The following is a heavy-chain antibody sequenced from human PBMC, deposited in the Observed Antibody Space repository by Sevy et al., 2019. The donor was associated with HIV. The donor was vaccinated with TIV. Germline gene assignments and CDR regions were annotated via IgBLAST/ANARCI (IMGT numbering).Heavy chain of an antibody. V-gene: IGHV3-15*01. CDR3: TTASWSQEDYYNY. Sequence: GGSLRLSCAVSGFTFSNAWMSWVRQAPGKGLEWVGRIKGKICYGTIDYAAPVKGRFSISRDDSKNTLYLQMNSLKTEDTAVYYCTTASWSQEDYYNYWGQGTLVTVSS. CDR1: GFTFSNAW. J-gene: IGHJ4*02. D-gene: IGHD6-13*01. CDR2: IKGKICYGTI.